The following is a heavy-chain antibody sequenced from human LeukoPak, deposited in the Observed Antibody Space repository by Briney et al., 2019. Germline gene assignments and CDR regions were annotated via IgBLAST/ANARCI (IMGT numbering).Heavy chain of an antibody. Sequence: GGSLRLSCAASGFTFSDSFMGWVRQAPGKGLEWVGRTTNKADSYTTEYAASVKGRFTISRDDSKNSLYLQMNSLKTEDTAVYYCARESGGSFYYWGQGTLVTVSS. V-gene: IGHV3-72*01. D-gene: IGHD2-15*01. CDR2: TTNKADSYTT. CDR3: ARESGGSFYY. J-gene: IGHJ4*02. CDR1: GFTFSDSF.